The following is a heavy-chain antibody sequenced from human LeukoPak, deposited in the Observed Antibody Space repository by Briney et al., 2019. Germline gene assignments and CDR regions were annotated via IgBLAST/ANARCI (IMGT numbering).Heavy chain of an antibody. CDR2: ISGDGVST. J-gene: IGHJ4*02. CDR1: GLPIGDFA. Sequence: GGSLRLSCVASGLPIGDFAMNWVRQAPGKGLEWVSLISGDGVSTVYADSVKGRFSIFRDNSKNSLSLEMNSLRTEDTAMYYCARESGKFDYWGQGTLVAVSS. V-gene: IGHV3-43*02. CDR3: ARESGKFDY.